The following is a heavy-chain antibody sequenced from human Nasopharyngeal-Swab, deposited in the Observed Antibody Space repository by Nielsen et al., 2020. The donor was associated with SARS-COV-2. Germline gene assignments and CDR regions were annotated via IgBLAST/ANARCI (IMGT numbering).Heavy chain of an antibody. CDR1: GFTFSSYA. CDR2: ISGSGGST. V-gene: IGHV3-23*01. Sequence: GESLKISCAASGFTFSSYAMSWVRQAPGKGLEWGSVISGSGGSTYYADSVKSRFTISRDNSKNTLYLQMNSLRAEDTAVYYCAKDLAKYSGSYFDYWGQGTLVTVSS. J-gene: IGHJ4*02. D-gene: IGHD1-26*01. CDR3: AKDLAKYSGSYFDY.